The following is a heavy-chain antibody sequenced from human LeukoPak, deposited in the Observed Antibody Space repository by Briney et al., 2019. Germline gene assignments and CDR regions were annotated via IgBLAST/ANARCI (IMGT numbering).Heavy chain of an antibody. CDR1: GYTFTSYA. Sequence: ASVKVSCKASGYTFTSYAMHWVRQAPGQRLEWMGWINAGNGNTKYSQKFQGRVTITRDTSASTAYMELSSLRSEDTAVCYCAREGQDTAMVYWYFDLWGRGTLVTVSS. J-gene: IGHJ2*01. CDR2: INAGNGNT. V-gene: IGHV1-3*01. D-gene: IGHD5-18*01. CDR3: AREGQDTAMVYWYFDL.